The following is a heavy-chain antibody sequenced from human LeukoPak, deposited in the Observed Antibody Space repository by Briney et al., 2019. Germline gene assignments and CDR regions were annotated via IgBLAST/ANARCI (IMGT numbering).Heavy chain of an antibody. J-gene: IGHJ4*02. D-gene: IGHD2-2*01. Sequence: VASVKVSCKASGGTFSSYAISWVRQAPGQGLEWMGGIIPIFGTANYAQKFQGRVTITTDESTSTAYMELSSLRSDDTAVYYCARHRIVVVPVASEDYFDFWGQGTLVTVSS. CDR2: IIPIFGTA. CDR1: GGTFSSYA. CDR3: ARHRIVVVPVASEDYFDF. V-gene: IGHV1-69*05.